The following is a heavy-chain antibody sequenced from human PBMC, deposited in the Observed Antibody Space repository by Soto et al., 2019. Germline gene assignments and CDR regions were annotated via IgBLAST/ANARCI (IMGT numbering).Heavy chain of an antibody. V-gene: IGHV1-18*01. J-gene: IGHJ5*02. CDR2: INVYNGNT. Sequence: QVQLVQAGGEVKKAGASVKVSCKASGYPFTNYGISWVRQAPGQGLEWMGWINVYNGNTKYAQKVQGRVTMTTDTPTSTAYMELRSLRSDDTAVYYCARGVGSGSYSNQYCWFDPWGQGTLVTVSS. CDR1: GYPFTNYG. CDR3: ARGVGSGSYSNQYCWFDP. D-gene: IGHD3-10*01.